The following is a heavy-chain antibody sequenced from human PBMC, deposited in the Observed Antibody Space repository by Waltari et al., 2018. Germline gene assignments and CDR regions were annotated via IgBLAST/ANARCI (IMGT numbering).Heavy chain of an antibody. V-gene: IGHV1-69*08. D-gene: IGHD6-19*01. CDR3: ASFSSGWYPHDAFDI. CDR1: GGTFSSYA. CDR2: SIPIVGTA. J-gene: IGHJ3*02. Sequence: QVQLVQSGAEVKKPGSSVKVSCKASGGTFSSYAISWVRQAPGQGLEWMGRSIPIVGTANYAQKFQGRVTITAEKSTSTAYMELSSLRSEDTAVYYCASFSSGWYPHDAFDIWGQGTMVTVSS.